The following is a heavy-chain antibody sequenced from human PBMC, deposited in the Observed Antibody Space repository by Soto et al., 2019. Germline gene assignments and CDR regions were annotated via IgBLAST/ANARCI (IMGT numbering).Heavy chain of an antibody. D-gene: IGHD6-13*01. CDR3: ARGAYSSSWYGAFDY. V-gene: IGHV3-33*01. CDR1: GFTFSSYG. CDR2: IWYDGSNK. Sequence: QVQLVESGGGVVQPGRSLRLSCAASGFTFSSYGMHGVLQAPGKGLEWVAFIWYDGSNKYYADSVKGRFTISRDNSKTTLYLQMNRLGAEDPAVYYCARGAYSSSWYGAFDYLGQGTLVTVSS. J-gene: IGHJ4*02.